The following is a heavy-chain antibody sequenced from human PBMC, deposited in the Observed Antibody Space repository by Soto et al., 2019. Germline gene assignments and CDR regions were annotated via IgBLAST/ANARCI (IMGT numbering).Heavy chain of an antibody. D-gene: IGHD2-21*01. CDR3: ATSYCGNECQPNRAFYYFGWDV. CDR1: GGTFSDFT. J-gene: IGHJ6*02. Sequence: QVQLVQSGAEVRKPGSSVKVSCRASGGTFSDFTVTWVRQAPGQGLEWMGGIIPILEATKYGQTFQDRVTFTADESTSTVFMELSSLRSEDTAVYFCATSYCGNECQPNRAFYYFGWDVWGQGTTVTVSS. V-gene: IGHV1-69*01. CDR2: IIPILEAT.